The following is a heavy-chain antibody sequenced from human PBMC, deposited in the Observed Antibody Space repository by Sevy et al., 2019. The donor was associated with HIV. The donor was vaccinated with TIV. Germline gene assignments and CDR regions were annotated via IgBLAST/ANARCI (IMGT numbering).Heavy chain of an antibody. D-gene: IGHD6-25*01. CDR1: GFTFRNYW. CDR3: ARDLSGARDS. J-gene: IGHJ4*02. CDR2: INEDGSFS. V-gene: IGHV3-74*01. Sequence: GGSLRLSCAASGFTFRNYWMHWVRQGPGKGLEWVSRINEDGSFSDYADSMKGRFTISRDNAKNTLYLEMNSLRVEDKAVYYCARDLSGARDSWGQGTLVTVSS.